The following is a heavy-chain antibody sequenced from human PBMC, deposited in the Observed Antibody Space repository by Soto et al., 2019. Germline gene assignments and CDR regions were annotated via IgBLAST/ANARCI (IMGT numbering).Heavy chain of an antibody. CDR3: AIVYAGAGNSIDY. CDR1: GGSISIADYY. Sequence: QVQLQESGPGLVKPSQTLSLTCTVSGGSISIADYYWSWIRQPPGRALEWIGYIYYSGNTYYNPSLKSRTMISLDTSKNQFSLNLSSVTAAYTAVYYCAIVYAGAGNSIDYGGQGTLVTVSS. D-gene: IGHD6-19*01. V-gene: IGHV4-30-4*01. CDR2: IYYSGNT. J-gene: IGHJ4*02.